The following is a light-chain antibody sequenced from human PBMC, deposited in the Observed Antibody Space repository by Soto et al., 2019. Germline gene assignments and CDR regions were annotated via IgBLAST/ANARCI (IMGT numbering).Light chain of an antibody. Sequence: QSALTQPASVSGSPGQSITISCTGTSSDVGGYNYVSWYQQYPGKAPKLMIYDVTTRPSGVSSRFSGSKSGNTASLTISGLQAEDEADYYCSLFTTSSTWVFGAGTKVTVL. CDR3: SLFTTSSTWV. CDR2: DVT. V-gene: IGLV2-14*01. CDR1: SSDVGGYNY. J-gene: IGLJ3*02.